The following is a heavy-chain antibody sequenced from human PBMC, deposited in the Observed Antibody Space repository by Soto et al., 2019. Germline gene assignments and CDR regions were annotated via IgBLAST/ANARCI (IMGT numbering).Heavy chain of an antibody. CDR2: IYYSGST. Sequence: QVQLQESGPGLVEPSETLSLTCTVSGGSISSYYWSWIRQPPGKGLEWIGYIYYSGSTNYNPSLKSRVTISVDTSKNQFSLKLSSVTAADTAVYYCARDRPRDYYGSGTNWFDPWGQGTLVTVSS. CDR3: ARDRPRDYYGSGTNWFDP. CDR1: GGSISSYY. V-gene: IGHV4-59*01. D-gene: IGHD3-10*01. J-gene: IGHJ5*02.